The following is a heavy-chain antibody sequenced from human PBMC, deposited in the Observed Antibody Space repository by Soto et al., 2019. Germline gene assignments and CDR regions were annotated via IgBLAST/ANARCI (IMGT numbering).Heavy chain of an antibody. CDR1: GFTFNNYA. CDR2: ISASGGST. J-gene: IGHJ3*02. Sequence: EVQLLESGGDLVQPGGSLRLSCAASGFTFNNYAMSWVRQSPGKGLEWVSTISASGGSTSYADPARGRFTISRDNAKNSLYLQMNSLRAEDTAVYYCARFYSNYVGDAFDIWGQGTMVTVSS. D-gene: IGHD4-4*01. V-gene: IGHV3-23*01. CDR3: ARFYSNYVGDAFDI.